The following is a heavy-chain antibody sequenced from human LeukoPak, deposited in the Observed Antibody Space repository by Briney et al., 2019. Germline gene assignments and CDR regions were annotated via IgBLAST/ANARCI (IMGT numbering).Heavy chain of an antibody. CDR3: ARGGYSSGWADYYYGMDV. CDR1: GYTFTSYD. V-gene: IGHV1-8*01. Sequence: ASVKVSCKASGYTFTSYDINWVRQATGQGLEWMGWMNPNSGNTGYAQKFQGRVTMTRNTSISTAYMELSSLRSEDTAVYYCARGGYSSGWADYYYGMDVWGQGTTVTVSS. CDR2: MNPNSGNT. D-gene: IGHD6-19*01. J-gene: IGHJ6*02.